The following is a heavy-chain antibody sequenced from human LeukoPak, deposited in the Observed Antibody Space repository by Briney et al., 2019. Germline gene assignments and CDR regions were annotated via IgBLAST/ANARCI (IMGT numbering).Heavy chain of an antibody. D-gene: IGHD6-13*01. CDR3: ARDSGSSWREGLIY. V-gene: IGHV3-21*01. J-gene: IGHJ4*02. CDR1: TFTFSSDS. Sequence: PGGSLRLSCAASTFTFSSDSMNWVRQAPGKGLEWVSSISSSSDYIYYADSVKGRFTIFRDNAKNSLYLQMNSLRVEDSAVYYCARDSGSSWREGLIYWGQGTLVTVSS. CDR2: ISSSSDYI.